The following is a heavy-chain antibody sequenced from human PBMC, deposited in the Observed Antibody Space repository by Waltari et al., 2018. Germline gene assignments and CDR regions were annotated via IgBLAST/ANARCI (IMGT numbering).Heavy chain of an antibody. Sequence: EVQLVESGGDLVQPGGSLRLSCAAPGFTFGNSWMDWVRQAPGKGLEWVANIKPDGTEKSYVDSVKGRFTIFRDNAKNSLSLQLNSLRVEDTAVYFCSWSLNFWGQGTLVTVSS. CDR3: SWSLNF. CDR1: GFTFGNSW. V-gene: IGHV3-7*01. J-gene: IGHJ4*02. CDR2: IKPDGTEK.